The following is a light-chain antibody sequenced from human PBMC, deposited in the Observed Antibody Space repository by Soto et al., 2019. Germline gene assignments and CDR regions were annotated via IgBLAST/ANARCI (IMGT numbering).Light chain of an antibody. J-gene: IGKJ1*01. V-gene: IGKV1-5*03. Sequence: DIQMTQSLSTLSASVGDRVTITCRASQSISTWLAWYQQKPGKAPRLLIYKASSLDSGVPSSFSGSGSGTEFTLTISSLQPDDFATYYGQQYNTYWTFGQGTKVEIK. CDR2: KAS. CDR3: QQYNTYWT. CDR1: QSISTW.